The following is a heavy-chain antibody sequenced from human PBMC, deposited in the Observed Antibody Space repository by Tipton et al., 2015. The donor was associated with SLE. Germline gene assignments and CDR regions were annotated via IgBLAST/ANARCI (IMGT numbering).Heavy chain of an antibody. J-gene: IGHJ6*03. CDR1: GGSISSYY. V-gene: IGHV4-59*08. CDR3: ARVLGVVKSYYMDV. D-gene: IGHD3-3*01. CDR2: IYYSGST. Sequence: TLSLTCTVSGGSISSYYWSWIRQPPGKGLEWIGYIYYSGSTNNNPSLKSRVTISVDTSKNQFSLKLSSVTAADTAVYYCARVLGVVKSYYMDVWGKGTTVTVSS.